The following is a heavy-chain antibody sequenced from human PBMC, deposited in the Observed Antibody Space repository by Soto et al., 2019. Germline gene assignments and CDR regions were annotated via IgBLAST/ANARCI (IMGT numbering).Heavy chain of an antibody. CDR3: ARDLGYCTNCVCYGMDV. D-gene: IGHD2-8*01. J-gene: IGHJ6*02. CDR2: IYYSGST. Sequence: SETLSLTCTVSGGSISSYYWSWIRQPPGKGLEWIGYIYYSGSTNYNPSLQSRVTISVDTSKNQFSLKLSSVSATETAVYYCARDLGYCTNCVCYGMDVWGQGTTVTVSS. V-gene: IGHV4-59*01. CDR1: GGSISSYY.